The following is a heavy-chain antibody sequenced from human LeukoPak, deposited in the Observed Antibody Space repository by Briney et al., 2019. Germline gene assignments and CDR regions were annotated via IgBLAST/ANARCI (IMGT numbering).Heavy chain of an antibody. D-gene: IGHD3-22*01. CDR1: GGSISSSSYY. CDR3: ARSTTRFHYDSSGPFDP. Sequence: SETLSLTCTVSGGSISSSSYYWGWIRQPPGKGLEWIGRIYTSGSTNYNPSLKSRVTMSVDTSKNQFSLRVTSVTAADTAVYYCARSTTRFHYDSSGPFDPWGQGTLVTVSS. CDR2: IYTSGST. J-gene: IGHJ5*02. V-gene: IGHV4-61*05.